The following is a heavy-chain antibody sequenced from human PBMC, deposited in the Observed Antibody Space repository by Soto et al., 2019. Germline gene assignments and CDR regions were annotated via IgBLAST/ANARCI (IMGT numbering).Heavy chain of an antibody. CDR1: GGSISSYY. CDR2: IYYSGST. CDR3: ARLPHNECGGDCYHRDY. Sequence: PSETLSLTCTVSGGSISSYYWSWIRQPPGKGLEWIGYIYYSGSTNYNPSLKSRVTISVDTSKNQFSLKLSSVTAADTAVYYCARLPHNECGGDCYHRDYWGQGTLVTVSS. J-gene: IGHJ4*02. D-gene: IGHD2-21*02. V-gene: IGHV4-59*08.